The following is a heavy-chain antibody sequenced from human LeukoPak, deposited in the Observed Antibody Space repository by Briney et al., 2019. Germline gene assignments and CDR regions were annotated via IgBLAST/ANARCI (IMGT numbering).Heavy chain of an antibody. CDR2: IYYSGST. D-gene: IGHD6-19*01. CDR1: GGSISSYY. J-gene: IGHJ4*02. V-gene: IGHV4-59*08. CDR3: ARRAVPENYFDY. Sequence: SETLSLTCTVSGGSISSYYWSWIRQPPGKGLEWIGYIYYSGSTTYNPSLKSRVTISVDTSKNQFSLNLYSETAADAAVYYCARRAVPENYFDYWGQGTLATVSS.